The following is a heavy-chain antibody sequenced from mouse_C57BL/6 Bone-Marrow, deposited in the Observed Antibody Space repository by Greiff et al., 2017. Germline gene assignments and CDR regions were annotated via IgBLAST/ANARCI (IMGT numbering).Heavy chain of an antibody. V-gene: IGHV1-81*01. CDR1: GYTFTSYG. CDR2: IYPRSGNT. J-gene: IGHJ3*01. Sequence: QVQLQQSGAELARPGASVKLSCKASGYTFTSYGISWVKQRTGQGLEWIGEIYPRSGNTYYNEKFKGKATLTADKSSSTAYMELRSLTSEDSAVYFCARRATVVAARGWFAYWGQGTLVTVSA. D-gene: IGHD1-1*01. CDR3: ARRATVVAARGWFAY.